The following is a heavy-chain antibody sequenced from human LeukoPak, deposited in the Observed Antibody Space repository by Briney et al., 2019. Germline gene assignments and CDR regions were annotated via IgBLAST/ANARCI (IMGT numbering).Heavy chain of an antibody. V-gene: IGHV3-11*01. CDR1: GFTFSDYY. D-gene: IGHD6-19*01. Sequence: GGSLRLSCAASGFTFSDYYMSWIRQAPGKGLEWVSYISSSGSTIYYADSVKVRFTISRDDAKNSLYLQMNSLRAEDTAVYYCASSPIAVAGKVYWGQGTLVTVSS. CDR3: ASSPIAVAGKVY. CDR2: ISSSGSTI. J-gene: IGHJ4*02.